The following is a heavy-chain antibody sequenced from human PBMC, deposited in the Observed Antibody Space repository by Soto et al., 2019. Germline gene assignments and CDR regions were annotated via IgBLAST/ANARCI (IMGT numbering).Heavy chain of an antibody. CDR3: HRVGIMTTPYYLDS. D-gene: IGHD2-21*01. CDR2: IRNKANSYTT. CDR1: GFTFSDHY. Sequence: EVQLVESGGGLVQPEGSLRLSCAASGFTFSDHYMDWVRQAPGKGLEWVGRIRNKANSYTTEYAASVRGRFTISRDDSRYSPYLQIDSLKTQDTAMYYCHRVGIMTTPYYLDSWGQGFLVTVSS. V-gene: IGHV3-72*01. J-gene: IGHJ4*02.